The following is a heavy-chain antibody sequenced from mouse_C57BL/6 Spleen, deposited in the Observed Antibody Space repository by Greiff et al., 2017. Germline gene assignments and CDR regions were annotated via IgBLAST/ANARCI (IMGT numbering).Heavy chain of an antibody. CDR2: IYPGSGST. D-gene: IGHD2-5*01. Sequence: VQLQQPGAELVKPGASVKMSCKASGYTFTSYWITWVKQRPGQGLEWIGDIYPGSGSTNYNEKFKSKATLTVDTSSSTAYMQLSSLTSEDSAVYYCARWDYSNYEGAMDYWGQGTSVTVSS. V-gene: IGHV1-55*01. J-gene: IGHJ4*01. CDR1: GYTFTSYW. CDR3: ARWDYSNYEGAMDY.